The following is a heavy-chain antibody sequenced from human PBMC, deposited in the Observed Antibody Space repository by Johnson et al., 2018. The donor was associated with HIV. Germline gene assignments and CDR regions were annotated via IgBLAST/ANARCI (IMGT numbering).Heavy chain of an antibody. Sequence: QVQLVESGGGVVQPGRSLRLSCAASGFTFSSYAMHWVRQAPGKGLEWVAVISYDGSEKYFADSVKGRFTISRDNAKNSLYLQMNSLRAEDTAVYYCARELPKNTGYSSSWYHCQAFDIWGQGTMVTVSS. CDR3: ARELPKNTGYSSSWYHCQAFDI. CDR2: ISYDGSEK. D-gene: IGHD6-13*01. V-gene: IGHV3-30*04. CDR1: GFTFSSYA. J-gene: IGHJ3*02.